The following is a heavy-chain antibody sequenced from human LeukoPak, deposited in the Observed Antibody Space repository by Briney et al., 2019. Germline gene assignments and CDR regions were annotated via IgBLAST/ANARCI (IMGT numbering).Heavy chain of an antibody. CDR1: GYTFTVYY. D-gene: IGHD2-15*01. CDR3: ARGLSPRRVVWFDP. J-gene: IGHJ5*02. V-gene: IGHV1-2*02. CDR2: IAANSGDT. Sequence: ASVTVSCTASGYTFTVYYIHWLRPAPGQGLAWMGWIAANSGDTNYAQKFRGRVTMTRDTSVSTAYMELSSLRSEDTAVYYCARGLSPRRVVWFDPWGQGTLVTVSS.